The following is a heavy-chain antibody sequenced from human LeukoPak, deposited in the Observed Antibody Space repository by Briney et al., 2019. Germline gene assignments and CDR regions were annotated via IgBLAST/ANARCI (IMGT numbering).Heavy chain of an antibody. D-gene: IGHD2-8*01. V-gene: IGHV3-23*01. CDR3: ARASTSRYATLLDY. CDR2: ISGSGGST. Sequence: PGGSLRLSCAASGFTFSSYAMSWVRQAPGKGLEWVSAISGSGGSTYYADSVKGRFTISRDNAKNSLYLQMNSLRAEDTALYYCARASTSRYATLLDYWGQGTLVTVSS. CDR1: GFTFSSYA. J-gene: IGHJ4*02.